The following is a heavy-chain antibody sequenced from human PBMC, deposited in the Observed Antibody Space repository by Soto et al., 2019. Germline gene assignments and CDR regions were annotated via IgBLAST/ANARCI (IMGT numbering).Heavy chain of an antibody. J-gene: IGHJ6*02. CDR2: IDPSDSYT. CDR1: GYSFTSYW. V-gene: IGHV5-10-1*01. CDR3: ARGLYSSSSRYYYYGMDV. D-gene: IGHD6-6*01. Sequence: GESLKISCKGSGYSFTSYWISWVRQMPGKGLEWMGRIDPSDSYTNYSPSFQGHVTISADKSISTAYLQWSSLKASDTAMYYCARGLYSSSSRYYYYGMDVWGQGTTVTVSS.